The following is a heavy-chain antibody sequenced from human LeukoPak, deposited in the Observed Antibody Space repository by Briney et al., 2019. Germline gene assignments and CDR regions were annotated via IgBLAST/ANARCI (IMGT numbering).Heavy chain of an antibody. Sequence: SQTLSLACAISGDSVSSISVAWNWIRQSPSRGLEWLGRTYYRSKWYYEYAVSVKSRINISPDTSKNQFSLQLTSVTPEDTAVYYSSLAPSEYHYGMDVWGQGTTVTVSS. J-gene: IGHJ6*02. CDR1: GDSVSSISVA. CDR3: SLAPSEYHYGMDV. V-gene: IGHV6-1*01. CDR2: TYYRSKWYY.